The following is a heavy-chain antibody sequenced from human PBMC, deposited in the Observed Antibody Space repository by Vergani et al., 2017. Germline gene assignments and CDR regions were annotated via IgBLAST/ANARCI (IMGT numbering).Heavy chain of an antibody. CDR2: IRSKNDGGTA. CDR1: GFKFSQFS. CDR3: YTDYHDY. Sequence: VQLVESGGGVVQPGTSLRLSCEASGFKFSQFSMHWVRQGPGKGLEWIGRIRSKNDGGTADYAAPLKGRFTISRDDSKDSAFLLVNNLKTEDTAVYFCYTDYHDYWGQGTLVTVSS. D-gene: IGHD2-2*02. J-gene: IGHJ4*02. V-gene: IGHV3-15*01.